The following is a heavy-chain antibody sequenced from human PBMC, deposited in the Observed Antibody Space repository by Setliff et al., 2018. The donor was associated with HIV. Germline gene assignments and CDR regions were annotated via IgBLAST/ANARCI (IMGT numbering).Heavy chain of an antibody. CDR1: GGSISSGYYY. Sequence: SETLSLTCTVSGGSISSGYYYWTWIRQPPGKGLEWIGCIYNSASTSYNPSLKSRVTISVDTSKNQFSLKLSSVTAADTAVYYCARHSPSDYWGQGTLVTVSS. V-gene: IGHV4-61*01. CDR3: ARHSPSDY. J-gene: IGHJ4*02. CDR2: IYNSAST.